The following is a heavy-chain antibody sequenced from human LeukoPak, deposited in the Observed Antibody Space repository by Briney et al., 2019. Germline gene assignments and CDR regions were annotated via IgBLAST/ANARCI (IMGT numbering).Heavy chain of an antibody. CDR1: GGSISSGGYY. D-gene: IGHD2-15*01. CDR3: AREGSLGGFDP. J-gene: IGHJ5*02. CDR2: IYYSGST. V-gene: IGHV4-31*03. Sequence: SETLSLTCTVSGGSISSGGYYWSWIRQHPGKGLEWIGYIYYSGSTCYNPSLKSRVTISVDTSKNQFSLKLSSVTAADTAVYYCAREGSLGGFDPWGQGTLVTVSS.